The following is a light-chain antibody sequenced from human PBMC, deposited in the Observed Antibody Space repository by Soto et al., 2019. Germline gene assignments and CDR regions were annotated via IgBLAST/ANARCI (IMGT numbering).Light chain of an antibody. CDR3: QSFDSSLTAWV. J-gene: IGLJ3*02. V-gene: IGLV1-40*01. CDR2: NTI. CDR1: TSNIGAHYE. Sequence: QAVLTQPPSVSGAPGQRVTISCTGGTSNIGAHYEVHWYQQTPGAAPKLIIFNTINRPSGVPERFSGSKSGASGSLAINGLQAEDEADYYCQSFDSSLTAWVFGGGTKLTVL.